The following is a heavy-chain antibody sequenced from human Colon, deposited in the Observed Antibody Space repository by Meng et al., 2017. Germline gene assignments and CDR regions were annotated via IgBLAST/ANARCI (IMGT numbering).Heavy chain of an antibody. CDR3: GRDQGRELINH. V-gene: IGHV4-4*02. Sequence: QVQLQESGPGLVKPSGTLSLTCTVSGDSISRDIWWSWVRQPPGKGLEWIGEVYHRGDTNYNPSLKSRVDISVDKSKNQFYLSLFSVTAADTAVYYCGRDQGRELINHWGQGTLVTASS. CDR2: VYHRGDT. CDR1: GDSISRDIW. J-gene: IGHJ4*02. D-gene: IGHD1-7*01.